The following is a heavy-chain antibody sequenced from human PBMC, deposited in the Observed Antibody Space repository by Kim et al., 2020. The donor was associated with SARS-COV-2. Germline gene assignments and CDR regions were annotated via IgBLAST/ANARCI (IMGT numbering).Heavy chain of an antibody. CDR3: TKGDSGMYSW. V-gene: IGHV3-23*01. J-gene: IGHJ4*02. CDR2: IGVKT. Sequence: GGSLRLSCVASGFTVSSSGMSWVRQAPGKGLEWVSGIGVKTYYADSVRGRFTISRDNSKNTVYLEMNSLRAEDTALYYCTKGDSGMYSWWGQGTQVTVSS. CDR1: GFTVSSSG. D-gene: IGHD1-26*01.